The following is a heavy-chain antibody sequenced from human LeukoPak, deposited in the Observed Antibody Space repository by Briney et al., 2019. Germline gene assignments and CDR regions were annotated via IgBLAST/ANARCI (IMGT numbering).Heavy chain of an antibody. CDR2: IHQGGST. Sequence: SETLSLTCAVFGGSFSDYYWTWIRQPPGKGLEWIGEIHQGGSTNYNPSLKGRVTISVDTSKNQFSLKLSSVTAADTAVYYCARAGLRFFDWSQNYYYGMDVWGQGTTVTVSS. D-gene: IGHD3-9*01. CDR1: GGSFSDYY. V-gene: IGHV4-34*01. J-gene: IGHJ6*02. CDR3: ARAGLRFFDWSQNYYYGMDV.